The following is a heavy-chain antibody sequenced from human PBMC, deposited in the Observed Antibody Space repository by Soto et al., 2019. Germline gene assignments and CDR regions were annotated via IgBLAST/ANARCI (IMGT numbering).Heavy chain of an antibody. D-gene: IGHD3-16*01. J-gene: IGHJ5*02. CDR1: GYTFINYD. CDR2: MNPGSGKT. CDR3: AGMASFGTLNWFDP. Sequence: QVQLVQSGAEVKEPGASVRVSCKASGYTFINYDISWVRQATGQGLGWMGWMNPGSGKTGYANKLQGRVTMTSDASTRTAHLELSILTSEDTAVYYCAGMASFGTLNWFDPWGQGTLVNVAS. V-gene: IGHV1-8*02.